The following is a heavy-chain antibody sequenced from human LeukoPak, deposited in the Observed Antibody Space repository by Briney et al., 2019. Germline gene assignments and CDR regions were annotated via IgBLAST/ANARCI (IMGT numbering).Heavy chain of an antibody. CDR1: GGSISSYY. CDR2: IYTSGST. D-gene: IGHD2-15*01. CDR3: ARGPRVVVVTGTLLGNYYFDY. Sequence: SETLSLTCTVSGGSISSYYWSWIRQPAGKGLEWIGGIYTSGSTNYNPSLKSRVTMSVDTSKNQFSLKLSYVTAADTAVYYCARGPRVVVVTGTLLGNYYFDYWGPGTLVTVSS. V-gene: IGHV4-4*07. J-gene: IGHJ4*02.